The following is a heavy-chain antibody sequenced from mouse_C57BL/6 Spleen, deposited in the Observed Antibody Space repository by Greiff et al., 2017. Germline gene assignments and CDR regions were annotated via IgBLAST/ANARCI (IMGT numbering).Heavy chain of an antibody. CDR3: ALYGSRAY. D-gene: IGHD1-1*01. Sequence: EVKLMESGPGLVKPSQSLSLTCSVTGYSITSGYYWNWIRQFPGNKLEWMGYISYDGSNNYNPSLKNRISITRDTSKNQFILTLNSVTTEDTATYYCALYGSRAYWGQGTLVTVSA. CDR1: GYSITSGYY. J-gene: IGHJ3*01. CDR2: ISYDGSN. V-gene: IGHV3-6*01.